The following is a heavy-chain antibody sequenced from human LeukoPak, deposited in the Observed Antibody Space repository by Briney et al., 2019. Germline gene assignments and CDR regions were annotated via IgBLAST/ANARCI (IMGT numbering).Heavy chain of an antibody. CDR1: GFTFSSYS. V-gene: IGHV3-21*01. J-gene: IGHJ4*02. D-gene: IGHD6-19*01. CDR3: ASGQAVAGTY. CDR2: ISSSSSYI. Sequence: GRSLRLSCVASGFTFSSYSMNWVRQAPGKGLEWVSSISSSSSYIYYADSVKGRFTISRDNAKNSLYLQMNSLRAEDTAVYYCASGQAVAGTYWGQGTLVTVSS.